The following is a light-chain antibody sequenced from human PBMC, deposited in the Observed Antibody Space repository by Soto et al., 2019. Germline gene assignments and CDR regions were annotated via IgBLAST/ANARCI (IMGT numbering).Light chain of an antibody. J-gene: IGKJ1*01. CDR3: QEDNSAPEA. CDR2: AAS. CDR1: QGISNY. V-gene: IGKV1-27*01. Sequence: DIQMTQSPSSLSASVGDRVTITCRASQGISNYLAWYQQTPGKFPRLLIYAASTLQSGVPSRFSDSGSGTDFTLNISRLQAVDDASYYCQEDNSAPEACGQGPNVEI.